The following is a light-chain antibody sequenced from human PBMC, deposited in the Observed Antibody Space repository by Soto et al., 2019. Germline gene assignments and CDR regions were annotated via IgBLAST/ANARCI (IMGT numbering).Light chain of an antibody. CDR1: QGISNW. CDR3: QQANSLPWT. J-gene: IGKJ1*01. Sequence: DIQMTQSPSSVCATVGDRVTITCRASQGISNWLAWYQQKPGKAPKLLIYVASNLQSGVPSRFSGSGSGTDLTLTISSLQTDDFATYYCQQANSLPWTFGQGTKVEIK. CDR2: VAS. V-gene: IGKV1-12*01.